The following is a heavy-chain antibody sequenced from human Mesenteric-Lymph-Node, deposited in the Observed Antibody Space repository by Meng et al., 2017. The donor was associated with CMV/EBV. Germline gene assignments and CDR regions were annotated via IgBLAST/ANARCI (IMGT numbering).Heavy chain of an antibody. V-gene: IGHV3-30*03. CDR2: ISYDGNNK. CDR1: GFPFSSFS. CDR3: ARTIAVAAPGDY. Sequence: GESLKISCVASGFPFSSFSMHWVRQAPGKGLEWVALISYDGNNKNYADSVKGRFIISRDNSKSTLFLQMNSLRAEDTAVYYCARTIAVAAPGDYWGQGTLVTVSS. D-gene: IGHD6-19*01. J-gene: IGHJ4*02.